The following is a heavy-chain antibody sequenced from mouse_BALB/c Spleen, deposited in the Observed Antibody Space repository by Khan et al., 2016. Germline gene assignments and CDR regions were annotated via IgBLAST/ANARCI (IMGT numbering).Heavy chain of an antibody. CDR1: GYTFTNYG. J-gene: IGHJ1*01. CDR3: ARYRYYYGSSRYFDV. D-gene: IGHD1-1*01. V-gene: IGHV9-3-1*01. CDR2: INTYSGES. Sequence: QVQRKESGPELKKPGKTVKISCKASGYTFTNYGMNWVKQAPGKGLKWMGWINTYSGESTYADDFKGRFAFSLETSANTAYLQINNLKNEDTATYFCARYRYYYGSSRYFDVWGAGTTVTVSS.